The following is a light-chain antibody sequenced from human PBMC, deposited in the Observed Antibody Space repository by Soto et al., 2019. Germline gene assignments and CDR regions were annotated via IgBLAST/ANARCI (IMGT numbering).Light chain of an antibody. V-gene: IGKV1-5*03. J-gene: IGKJ1*01. CDR1: QSISSW. CDR3: QQYNSYPWT. CDR2: TAS. Sequence: DIPMTQATSTLSASVGDRVTITCRASQSISSWLAWYQQKPGKAPKSLIYTASSLESGVPSRFSGSGSGTEFTLTISSLQPDDFATYYCQQYNSYPWTFGQGTKVEIK.